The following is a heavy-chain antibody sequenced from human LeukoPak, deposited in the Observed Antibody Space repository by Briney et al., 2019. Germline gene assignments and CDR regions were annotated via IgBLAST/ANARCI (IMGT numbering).Heavy chain of an antibody. CDR1: GGSISSYY. Sequence: PSETLSLPCAVSGGSISSYYWSWIRQPPGKGLEWIGYIYYSGSTNYNPSLKSRVTISVDTSKNQFSLKLSPVTAADTAVYYCARVDGYNLSFDYWGQGTLVTVSS. D-gene: IGHD5-24*01. V-gene: IGHV4-59*01. CDR3: ARVDGYNLSFDY. J-gene: IGHJ4*02. CDR2: IYYSGST.